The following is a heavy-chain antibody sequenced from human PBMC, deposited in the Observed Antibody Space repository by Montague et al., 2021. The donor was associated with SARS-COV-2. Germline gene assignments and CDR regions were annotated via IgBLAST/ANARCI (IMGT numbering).Heavy chain of an antibody. D-gene: IGHD3-22*01. CDR2: ISDSGST. Sequence: SETLSLTCTVSGGSLNNYFWSWIRQPPGKGLEWVGYISDSGSTKCNPSLQSRVTISVDTARNQFSLKLLSVTAADTAFYYCARVDSSGPGEYWGQGILVSVSS. J-gene: IGHJ4*02. CDR3: ARVDSSGPGEY. V-gene: IGHV4-59*12. CDR1: GGSLNNYF.